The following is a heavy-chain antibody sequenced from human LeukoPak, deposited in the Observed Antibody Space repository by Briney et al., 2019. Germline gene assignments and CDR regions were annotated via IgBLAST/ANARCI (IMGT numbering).Heavy chain of an antibody. CDR1: GFTFSRYW. CDR2: IKEAGTEK. V-gene: IGHV3-7*01. J-gene: IGHJ3*02. D-gene: IGHD5-24*01. Sequence: GGSLRLFCAASGFTFSRYWMTWVRQAPGKGPEWVANIKEAGTEKFYVGSVKGRFTISRDNAKNSLYLQMNNLRADDTAVYYCARDADLGATITGGFDIWGQGTMVTVSS. CDR3: ARDADLGATITGGFDI.